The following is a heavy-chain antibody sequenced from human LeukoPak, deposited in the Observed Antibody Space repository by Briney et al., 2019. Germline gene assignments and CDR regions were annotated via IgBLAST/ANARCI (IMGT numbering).Heavy chain of an antibody. CDR2: ISYDGSNK. CDR3: ATDLIHYYGSGAKT. D-gene: IGHD3-10*01. J-gene: IGHJ5*02. Sequence: GRSLRLSCAASGFTFSSYAMHWVRQAPGKGLEWVAVISYDGSNKYYADSVKGRFTISRDNAKNSLYLQMNSLRAEDTAVYYCATDLIHYYGSGAKTWGQGTLVTVSS. V-gene: IGHV3-30*04. CDR1: GFTFSSYA.